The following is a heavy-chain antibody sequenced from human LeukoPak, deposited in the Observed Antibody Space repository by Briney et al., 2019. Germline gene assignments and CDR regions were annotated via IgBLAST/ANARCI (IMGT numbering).Heavy chain of an antibody. D-gene: IGHD1-1*01. CDR3: ARSPAHDFAGTTLGIDY. CDR2: INPNSGGT. CDR1: GYTFTGYY. V-gene: IGHV1-2*02. J-gene: IGHJ4*02. Sequence: ASVKVSCKASGYTFTGYYMHWVRQAPGQGLEWMGWINPNSGGTNYAQKFQGRVTITADKSTSTAYVELSSLRSEDTAVYYCARSPAHDFAGTTLGIDYWGQGTLVTVSS.